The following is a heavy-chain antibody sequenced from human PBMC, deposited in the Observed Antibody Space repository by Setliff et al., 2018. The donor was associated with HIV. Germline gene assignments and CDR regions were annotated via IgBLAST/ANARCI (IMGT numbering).Heavy chain of an antibody. CDR2: MYHSGST. CDR1: GVSITTDGYY. D-gene: IGHD3-9*01. V-gene: IGHV4-31*03. Sequence: SETLSLTCSVSGVSITTDGYYWSWIRHYPGKGLEWIGYMYHSGSTYYNASLASRLIMSLDPSKNQFSLKLNSTTAADTAMYYCAGGRYFRDIRDPRFDFWGQGMLVTVSS. CDR3: AGGRYFRDIRDPRFDF. J-gene: IGHJ4*02.